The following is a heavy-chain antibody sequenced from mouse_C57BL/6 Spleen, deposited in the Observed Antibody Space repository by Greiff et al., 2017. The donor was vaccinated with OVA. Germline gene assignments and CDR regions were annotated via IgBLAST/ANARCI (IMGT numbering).Heavy chain of an antibody. V-gene: IGHV1-50*01. CDR1: GYTFTSYW. J-gene: IGHJ2*01. D-gene: IGHD2-4*01. Sequence: QVQLKQPGAELVKPGASVKMSCKASGYTFTSYWMQWVKQRPGQGLEWIGEIDPSDSYTNYNQKFKGKATLTVDTSSSTAYMQLSSLTSEDSAVYYCARLRDYGYFDYWGKGTTLTVSS. CDR3: ARLRDYGYFDY. CDR2: IDPSDSYT.